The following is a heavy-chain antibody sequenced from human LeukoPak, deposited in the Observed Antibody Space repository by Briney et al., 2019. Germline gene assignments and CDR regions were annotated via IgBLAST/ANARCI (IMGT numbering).Heavy chain of an antibody. Sequence: PSETLSLTCNVSGGSISGDYWTWIRQPPGKGLEWIGNIYYSGSTNYNPSLKSRVTISVDTSKNQFSLKLNSVTAADTAVYYCARRRDYYDSRGYYAFDIWGHGTMVTVSS. CDR3: ARRRDYYDSRGYYAFDI. J-gene: IGHJ3*02. V-gene: IGHV4-59*01. CDR1: GGSISGDY. D-gene: IGHD3-22*01. CDR2: IYYSGST.